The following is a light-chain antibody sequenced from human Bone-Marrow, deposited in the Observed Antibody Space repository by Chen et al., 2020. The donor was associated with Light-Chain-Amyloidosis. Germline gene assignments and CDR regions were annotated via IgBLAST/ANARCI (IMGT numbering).Light chain of an antibody. CDR2: AAS. J-gene: IGKJ4*01. V-gene: IGKV1-27*01. Sequence: DIQMTQSPSSLSASVGDRVTITCRASQGIINNLAWYQQRPGKVPKLLIYAASTLQSGVPSRFGGSGSGADFTLTISSLQPEDVATYYCKKYDSAPLTFGGGTKVEIK. CDR3: KKYDSAPLT. CDR1: QGIINN.